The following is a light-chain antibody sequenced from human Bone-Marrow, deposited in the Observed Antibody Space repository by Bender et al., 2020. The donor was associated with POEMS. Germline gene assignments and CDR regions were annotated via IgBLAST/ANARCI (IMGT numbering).Light chain of an antibody. CDR1: SGDVGGYDS. CDR2: DVS. CDR3: SSYGGSNNLI. Sequence: QSALTQPRSVSGSPGQSVTISCTGTSGDVGGYDSVSWYQHRPGKAPKLMIHDVSTRPSGVPDRFSGSKSGNTASLTISGLQAEDEGDYFCSSYGGSNNLIFGGGTTLTVL. J-gene: IGLJ2*01. V-gene: IGLV2-11*01.